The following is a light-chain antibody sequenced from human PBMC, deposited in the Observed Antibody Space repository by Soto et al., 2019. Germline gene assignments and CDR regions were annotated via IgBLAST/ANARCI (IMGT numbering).Light chain of an antibody. CDR1: QSISSY. Sequence: DIQMTQSPSSLSASVGDRVTITCRASQSISSYLNWYQQKPGKAPRVLIFAASSLQSGVPARFSGSGSGTEFTLTISSLQPDDLATYYCQHYNSYSEAFGQGTKVDIK. V-gene: IGKV1-39*01. J-gene: IGKJ1*01. CDR3: QHYNSYSEA. CDR2: AAS.